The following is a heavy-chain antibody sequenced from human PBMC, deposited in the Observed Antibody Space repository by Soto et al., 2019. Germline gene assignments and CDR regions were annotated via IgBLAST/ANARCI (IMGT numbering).Heavy chain of an antibody. Sequence: ASVKVSCKASGYTFTSYGSSWVRQAPGQGLEWMGWISAYNGNTNYAQKLQGRVTMTTDTSTSTAYMELRSLRSDDTAVYYCARDESVRFLEWSNWFDPWGQGTLVTVSS. V-gene: IGHV1-18*01. CDR2: ISAYNGNT. CDR1: GYTFTSYG. D-gene: IGHD3-3*01. J-gene: IGHJ5*02. CDR3: ARDESVRFLEWSNWFDP.